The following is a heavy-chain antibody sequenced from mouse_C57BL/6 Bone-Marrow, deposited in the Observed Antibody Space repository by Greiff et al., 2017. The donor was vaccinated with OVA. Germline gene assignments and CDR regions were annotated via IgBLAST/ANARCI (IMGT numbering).Heavy chain of an antibody. V-gene: IGHV3-6*01. J-gene: IGHJ3*01. D-gene: IGHD2-3*01. CDR2: ISYDGSN. CDR3: ARDAEDGYYLFAY. Sequence: EVKLMESGPGLVKPSQSLSLTCSVTGYSITSGYYWNWIRQFPGNKLEWMGYISYDGSNNYNPSLKNRISITRDTSKNQFFLKLNSVTTEDTATYYCARDAEDGYYLFAYWGQGTLVTVSA. CDR1: GYSITSGYY.